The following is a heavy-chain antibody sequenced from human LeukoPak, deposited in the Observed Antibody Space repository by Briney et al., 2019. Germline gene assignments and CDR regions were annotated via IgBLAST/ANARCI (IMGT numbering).Heavy chain of an antibody. CDR3: ARVVPSTMIAI. D-gene: IGHD3-22*01. CDR2: IIPIFGTA. J-gene: IGHJ4*02. Sequence: ASVKVSCKASGGTFSSYAISWVRQAPGQGLEWMGGIIPIFGTANYAQKFQGRVTITADKSTSTAYMELRSLRSDDTAVYYCARVVPSTMIAIWGQGTLVTVSS. V-gene: IGHV1-69*06. CDR1: GGTFSSYA.